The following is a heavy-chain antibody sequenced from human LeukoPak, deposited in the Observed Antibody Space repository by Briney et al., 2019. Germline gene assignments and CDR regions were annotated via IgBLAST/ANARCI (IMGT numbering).Heavy chain of an antibody. CDR3: AREPKGFGELSYMYV. V-gene: IGHV1-69*04. CDR2: IIPILGIA. CDR1: GGTFSSYT. J-gene: IGHJ6*03. D-gene: IGHD3-10*01. Sequence: SSVKVSCKASGGTFSSYTISLVRQAPGQGLEWMGRIIPILGIANYAQKLQGRVTMTTDTSTSTAYMELRSLRSDDTAVYYCAREPKGFGELSYMYVWGKGTTVTVSS.